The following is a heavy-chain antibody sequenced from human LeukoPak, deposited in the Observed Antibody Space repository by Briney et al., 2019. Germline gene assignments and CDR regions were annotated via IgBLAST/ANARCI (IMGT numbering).Heavy chain of an antibody. CDR1: GGSFSGYY. J-gene: IGHJ6*02. Sequence: SETLSLTCAVYGGSFSGYYWSWIRQPPGKGLEWIGEINHSGSTNYNPSLKSRVTISVDTSKNQFSLKLSSVTAADTAVYYCASPSITMVRGVLRYYGMDVWGQGTTVTVPS. D-gene: IGHD3-10*01. V-gene: IGHV4-34*01. CDR2: INHSGST. CDR3: ASPSITMVRGVLRYYGMDV.